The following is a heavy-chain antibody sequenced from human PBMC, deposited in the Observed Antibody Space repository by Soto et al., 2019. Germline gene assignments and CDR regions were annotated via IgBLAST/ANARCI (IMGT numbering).Heavy chain of an antibody. CDR3: ARDCRVVPADGFDY. J-gene: IGHJ4*02. CDR2: ISYDGSNK. Sequence: GGSLRLSCAASGFTFSSYAMHWVRQAPGKGLEWVAVISYDGSNKYYADSVKGRFTISRDNSKNTLYLQMNSLRAEDTAVYYCARDCRVVPADGFDYWGQGTLVTVSS. D-gene: IGHD2-2*01. CDR1: GFTFSSYA. V-gene: IGHV3-30-3*01.